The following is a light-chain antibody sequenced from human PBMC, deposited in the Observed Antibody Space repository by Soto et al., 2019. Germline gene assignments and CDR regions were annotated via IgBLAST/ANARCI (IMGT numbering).Light chain of an antibody. CDR3: QQYNNWPP. V-gene: IGKV3-15*01. CDR2: GAS. J-gene: IGKJ1*01. CDR1: QSVGSN. Sequence: EIVMTQSPATLSVSPGERATLSCRASQSVGSNLAWYQQKPGQAPRLLIYGASTRATGIPARFSGSGSGTEFTLTISSLQSEDFAVYYCQQYNNWPPFGQGTKV.